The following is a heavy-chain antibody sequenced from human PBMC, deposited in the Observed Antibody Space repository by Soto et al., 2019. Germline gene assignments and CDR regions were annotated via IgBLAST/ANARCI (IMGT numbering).Heavy chain of an antibody. CDR1: GFTFSSYS. Sequence: LRLSCAASGFTFSSYSMNWVRQAPGKGLEWVSSISSSSSYIYYADSVKGRFTISRDNAKNSLYLQMNSLRAEDTAVYYCARELSLPHVVRGVYNWFDTWGQGTLVTVSS. CDR2: ISSSSSYI. D-gene: IGHD3-10*01. J-gene: IGHJ5*02. CDR3: ARELSLPHVVRGVYNWFDT. V-gene: IGHV3-21*01.